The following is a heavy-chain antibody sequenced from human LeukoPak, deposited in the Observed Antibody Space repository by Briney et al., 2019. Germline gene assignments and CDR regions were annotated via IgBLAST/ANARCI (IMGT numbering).Heavy chain of an antibody. CDR2: LYSGSST. D-gene: IGHD1-26*01. Sequence: PGGSLRLSCAASGFVVSTNYMSWVRQAPGKGLEWVSVLYSGSSTYYTDSVKGRFTISRDNSNNTLYLQMNSLRAEDTAVYYCATSIVGLTYDEHFQHWGQGTLVTVSS. V-gene: IGHV3-66*01. CDR3: ATSIVGLTYDEHFQH. CDR1: GFVVSTNY. J-gene: IGHJ1*01.